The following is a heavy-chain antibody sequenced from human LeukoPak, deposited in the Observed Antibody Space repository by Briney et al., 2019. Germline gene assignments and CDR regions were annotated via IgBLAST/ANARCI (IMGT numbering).Heavy chain of an antibody. J-gene: IGHJ4*02. Sequence: SETLSLTCTVSGGSISSYYWSWIRQPPGKGLEWIGYIYYSGSTNYNPSLKSRVTISVDTSKDQFSLKLSSVTAADTAVYYCARGLYYYDSSGYYDYWGQGTLVTVSS. CDR1: GGSISSYY. D-gene: IGHD3-22*01. V-gene: IGHV4-59*01. CDR3: ARGLYYYDSSGYYDY. CDR2: IYYSGST.